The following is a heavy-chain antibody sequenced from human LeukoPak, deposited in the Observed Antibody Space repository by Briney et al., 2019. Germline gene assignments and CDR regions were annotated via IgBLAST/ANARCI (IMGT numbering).Heavy chain of an antibody. CDR3: AKLLRGWGYSGGWYERGLDY. J-gene: IGHJ4*02. Sequence: GGSLRLSCAASGFTFSSYSMNWVRQAPGKGLEWVSSISSSSSYTYYADSVKGRFTTSRDNSKYTLYLEMNSLRAEDTAVYYCAKLLRGWGYSGGWYERGLDYWGQGTLVTVSS. V-gene: IGHV3-21*04. CDR1: GFTFSSYS. D-gene: IGHD6-19*01. CDR2: ISSSSSYT.